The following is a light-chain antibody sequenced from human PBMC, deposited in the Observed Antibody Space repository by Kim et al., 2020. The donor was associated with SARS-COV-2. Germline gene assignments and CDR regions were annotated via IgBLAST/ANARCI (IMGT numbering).Light chain of an antibody. J-gene: IGLJ2*01. CDR2: GKN. Sequence: VALGQTGRITCRGDSLRSYYATWDQQKPGQAPVIVIYGKNNRPSGIPDRFSGSSSGNTASLTITGAQAEDEADYYCKSRGTSGNVVFGGGTKLTVL. V-gene: IGLV3-19*01. CDR1: SLRSYY. CDR3: KSRGTSGNVV.